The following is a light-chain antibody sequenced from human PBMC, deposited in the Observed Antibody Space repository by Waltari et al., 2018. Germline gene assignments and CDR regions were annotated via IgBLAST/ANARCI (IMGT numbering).Light chain of an antibody. Sequence: EIVLTQSPATLSLSPGERATLSCRASQSVSSYLAWYQQKPGPAPRLRIYDASNRATGIPARFSGSGSGTDFTLTISSLEPEDFAVYYCQQRSNWPTFGGGTKVEIK. V-gene: IGKV3-11*01. J-gene: IGKJ4*01. CDR1: QSVSSY. CDR3: QQRSNWPT. CDR2: DAS.